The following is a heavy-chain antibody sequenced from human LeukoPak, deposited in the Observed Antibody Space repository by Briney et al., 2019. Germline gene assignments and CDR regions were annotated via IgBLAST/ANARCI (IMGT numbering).Heavy chain of an antibody. J-gene: IGHJ4*02. CDR1: GGSFSDYY. CDR3: AREYCSITSCYGYFDY. D-gene: IGHD2-2*01. V-gene: IGHV4-34*01. Sequence: PSETLSLTCAVYGGSFSDYYWSWIRQPPGKGLEWIGEINHSGSTYYKPSLKSRVTISVDTSENQFSLKLSSVTAADTAVYYCAREYCSITSCYGYFDYWGQGTLVTASS. CDR2: INHSGST.